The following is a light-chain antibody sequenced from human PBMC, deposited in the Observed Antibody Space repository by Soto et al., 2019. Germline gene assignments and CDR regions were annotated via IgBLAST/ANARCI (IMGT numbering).Light chain of an antibody. CDR3: QHYNSYPLT. CDR1: QSIRSS. Sequence: GDRVTITCRASQSIRSSLAWYQLKPGTAPNLLIYDASTLESGVPSRFSGGGSGTEFTLTISSLQPADFATYYCQHYNSYPLTLGGGTKVDIK. J-gene: IGKJ4*01. CDR2: DAS. V-gene: IGKV1-5*01.